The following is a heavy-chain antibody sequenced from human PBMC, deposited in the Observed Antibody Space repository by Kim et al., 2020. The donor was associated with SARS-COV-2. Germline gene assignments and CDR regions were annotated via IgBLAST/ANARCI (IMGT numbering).Heavy chain of an antibody. Sequence: RFTISRDNSKNTLYLQMNSLRAEDTAVYYCAKDLGVAVAAQLYYYYGMDVWGQGTTVTVSS. D-gene: IGHD6-19*01. J-gene: IGHJ6*02. V-gene: IGHV3-23*01. CDR3: AKDLGVAVAAQLYYYYGMDV.